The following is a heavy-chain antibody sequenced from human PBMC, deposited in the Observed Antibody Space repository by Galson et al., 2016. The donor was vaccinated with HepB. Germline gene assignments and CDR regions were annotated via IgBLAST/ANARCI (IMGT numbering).Heavy chain of an antibody. V-gene: IGHV3-23*01. Sequence: SLRLSCAASGFTFSSHTMTWVRQAPGKGLEWVSGISGSGGSKYYADSVKGRFTISRDNSKNTLYLQMNSLRVEDTAVYYCAKYGSTSRPYYLDYWGQGTLVTVSS. CDR1: GFTFSSHT. D-gene: IGHD3-10*01. J-gene: IGHJ4*02. CDR2: ISGSGGSK. CDR3: AKYGSTSRPYYLDY.